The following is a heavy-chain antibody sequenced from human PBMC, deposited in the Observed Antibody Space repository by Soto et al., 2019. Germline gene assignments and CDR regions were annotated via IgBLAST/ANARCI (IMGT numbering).Heavy chain of an antibody. CDR3: ARARRDYGAYNWFDP. V-gene: IGHV1-18*01. CDR1: GYTFTSYG. Sequence: QVQLVQSGAEVKKPGASVKVSCKASGYTFTSYGISWVRQAPGQGLEWMGWISAYNGNTNYAQKLQGRVTMTTDTSTSSAYMELRSLRSDDTAVYYCARARRDYGAYNWFDPWGQGTLVTVSS. D-gene: IGHD4-17*01. CDR2: ISAYNGNT. J-gene: IGHJ5*02.